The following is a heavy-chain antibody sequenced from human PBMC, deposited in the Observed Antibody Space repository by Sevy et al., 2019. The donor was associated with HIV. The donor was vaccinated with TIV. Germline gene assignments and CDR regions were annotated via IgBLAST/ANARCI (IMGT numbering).Heavy chain of an antibody. D-gene: IGHD6-19*01. CDR2: IKTKTYGGTT. V-gene: IGHV3-49*04. CDR3: ARDLYGSGWFYFDY. Sequence: GGSLRLSCTASGFTFSDYAMSWVRQAPGKGLEWVGVIKTKTYGGTTEYAASVKVRFIISRDDSKNIAYLQMNSLKTEDTAVYYCARDLYGSGWFYFDYWGQGTVVTVSS. CDR1: GFTFSDYA. J-gene: IGHJ4*02.